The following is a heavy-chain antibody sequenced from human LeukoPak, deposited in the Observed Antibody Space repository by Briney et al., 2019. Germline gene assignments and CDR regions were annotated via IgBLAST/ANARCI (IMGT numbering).Heavy chain of an antibody. J-gene: IGHJ6*02. CDR1: GGSFSGYY. V-gene: IGHV4-34*01. CDR3: ARLSRPDYYYYYYGMDV. CDR2: INHSGST. Sequence: SETLSHTCAVYGGSFSGYYWSWIRQPPGKGLEWIGEINHSGSTNYNPSLKSRVTISVDTSKNQFSLKLSSVSAADTAVYYCARLSRPDYYYYYYGMDVWGQGTTVTVSS. D-gene: IGHD1-14*01.